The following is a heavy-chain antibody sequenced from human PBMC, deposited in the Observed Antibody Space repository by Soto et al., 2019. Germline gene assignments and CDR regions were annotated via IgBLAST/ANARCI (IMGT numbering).Heavy chain of an antibody. Sequence: RLSCAASGFTFSSYGMHWVRQAPGKGLEWVAVIWYDGSNKYYADSVKGRFTISRDNSKNTLYLQMNSLRAEDTAVYYCARGLCGGDCSFDYWGQGTLVTVSS. CDR2: IWYDGSNK. V-gene: IGHV3-33*01. J-gene: IGHJ4*02. CDR1: GFTFSSYG. CDR3: ARGLCGGDCSFDY. D-gene: IGHD2-21*02.